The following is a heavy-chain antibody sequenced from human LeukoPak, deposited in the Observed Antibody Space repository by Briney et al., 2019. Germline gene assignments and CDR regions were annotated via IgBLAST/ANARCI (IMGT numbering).Heavy chain of an antibody. J-gene: IGHJ4*02. CDR2: IYYSGTS. CDR3: ARATYCSGDSCYSGIFDY. Sequence: SETLSLTCSVSGASITSYYWSWIRQPPGKGLEWIGYIYYSGTSNYNPSLRSRVTMSVDTSKNQFSLKMSSVTAADTAVYYCARATYCSGDSCYSGIFDYWGQGTLVTVSS. CDR1: GASITSYY. D-gene: IGHD2-15*01. V-gene: IGHV4-59*01.